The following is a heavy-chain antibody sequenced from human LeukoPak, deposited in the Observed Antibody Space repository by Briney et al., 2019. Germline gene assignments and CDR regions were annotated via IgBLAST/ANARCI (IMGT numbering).Heavy chain of an antibody. D-gene: IGHD2-21*02. CDR2: IYYSGSA. V-gene: IGHV4-31*03. CDR1: AVSISSGGYC. CDR3: ARAGAMTSYFDL. J-gene: IGHJ2*01. Sequence: SQTLSLTCTVSAVSISSGGYCWSWIRQHPGKGLEWIGYIYYSGSAYYNPSLKSRVTISVDTSKNQFSLKLSSVTAADTAVYYCARAGAMTSYFDLWGRGTLVTVSS.